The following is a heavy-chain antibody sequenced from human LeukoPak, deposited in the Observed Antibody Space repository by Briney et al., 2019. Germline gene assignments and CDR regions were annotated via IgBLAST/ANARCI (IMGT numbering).Heavy chain of an antibody. CDR3: ARCYVGSSSTSCYYSA. V-gene: IGHV3-48*01. Sequence: GGSLRLSCAASGFTFSSYSMNWVRQAPGKGLEWVSYISSSSSTIYYADSVKGGFTISRDNAKNSLYLQMNSLRAEDTAVYYCARCYVGSSSTSCYYSAWGQGTLVTVSS. D-gene: IGHD2-2*01. CDR2: ISSSSSTI. CDR1: GFTFSSYS. J-gene: IGHJ5*02.